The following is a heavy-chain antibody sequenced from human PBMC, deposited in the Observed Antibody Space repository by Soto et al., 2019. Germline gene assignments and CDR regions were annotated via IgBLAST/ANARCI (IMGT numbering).Heavy chain of an antibody. D-gene: IGHD3-22*01. Sequence: GASVKVSCKASGYTFTSYYMQWVLQAPGQGLEWMGIINPSGGSTSYAQKFQGRVTMTRDTSTSTVYMELSSLRSEDTAVYYCARAKYYYDSSRYYHTYYFDYWGEGTLVTVSS. J-gene: IGHJ4*02. CDR1: GYTFTSYY. CDR3: ARAKYYYDSSRYYHTYYFDY. V-gene: IGHV1-46*01. CDR2: INPSGGST.